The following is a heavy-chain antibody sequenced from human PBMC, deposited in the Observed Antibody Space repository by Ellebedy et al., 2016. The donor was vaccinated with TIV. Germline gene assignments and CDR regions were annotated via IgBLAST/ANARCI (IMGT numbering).Heavy chain of an antibody. CDR1: GFTFRRYG. Sequence: GESLKISCAASGFTFRRYGMHWVRQAPGKGLEWVARISSDGSRRNYADSVKDRFTISRDNSKNTLFPHMNILRTEDTAVYYCAKPADPNPGYSASWATYFDYWGQGTLVTVSS. J-gene: IGHJ4*02. D-gene: IGHD6-13*01. V-gene: IGHV3-30*18. CDR2: ISSDGSRR. CDR3: AKPADPNPGYSASWATYFDY.